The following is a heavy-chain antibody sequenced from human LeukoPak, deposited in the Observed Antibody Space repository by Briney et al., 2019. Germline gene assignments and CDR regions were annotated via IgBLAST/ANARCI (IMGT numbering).Heavy chain of an antibody. CDR3: AKLGIVVVTATDAFDI. CDR2: IRYDGSNK. D-gene: IGHD2-21*02. V-gene: IGHV3-30*02. CDR1: GFTFSSFS. J-gene: IGHJ3*02. Sequence: GGSLRLSCAASGFTFSSFSMNWVRQAPGKGLEWVAFIRYDGSNKYYADSVKGRFTISRDNSKNTLYLQMNSLRAEDTAVYYCAKLGIVVVTATDAFDIWGQGTMVTVSS.